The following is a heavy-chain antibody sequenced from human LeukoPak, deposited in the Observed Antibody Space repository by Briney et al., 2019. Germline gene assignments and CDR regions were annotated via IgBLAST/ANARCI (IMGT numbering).Heavy chain of an antibody. J-gene: IGHJ5*02. CDR3: ARSVVAASAESWFDP. V-gene: IGHV3-21*01. Sequence: GRSLRLSCAASGFTLSSFSMNWVRHAPGKGLEWVSSIISSSSYIYYADSVKGRFTISRDKAKNSLYLQMNSLRAEDTAVYYCARSVVAASAESWFDPWGQGTLVTVSS. CDR2: IISSSSYI. CDR1: GFTLSSFS. D-gene: IGHD2-15*01.